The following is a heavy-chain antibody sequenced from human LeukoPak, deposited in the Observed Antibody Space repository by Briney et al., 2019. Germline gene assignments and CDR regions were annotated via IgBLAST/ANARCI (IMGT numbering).Heavy chain of an antibody. CDR2: IKQDGSEK. CDR3: ARGDSSGRKTWFDP. J-gene: IGHJ5*02. CDR1: GFTFSSYW. Sequence: GGSLRLSCAASGFTFSSYWMSWVRQAPGKGLEWVANIKQDGSEKYYVDSAKGRFTISRDNAKNSLYLQMNSLRAEDTAVYYCARGDSSGRKTWFDPWGQGTLVTVSS. V-gene: IGHV3-7*01. D-gene: IGHD3-22*01.